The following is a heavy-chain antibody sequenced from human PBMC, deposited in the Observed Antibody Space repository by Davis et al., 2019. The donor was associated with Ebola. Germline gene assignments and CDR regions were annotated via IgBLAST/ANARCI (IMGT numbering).Heavy chain of an antibody. V-gene: IGHV3-23*01. D-gene: IGHD2-2*01. J-gene: IGHJ4*02. Sequence: PGGSLRLSCAASGFTFSSYGMHWVRQAPGKGLEWVSAISGSGGSTYYADSVRGRFTISRDNSKNTLYLQMNSLRAEDTAVYYCARDVETQLNYWGQGTLVTVSS. CDR1: GFTFSSYG. CDR3: ARDVETQLNY. CDR2: ISGSGGST.